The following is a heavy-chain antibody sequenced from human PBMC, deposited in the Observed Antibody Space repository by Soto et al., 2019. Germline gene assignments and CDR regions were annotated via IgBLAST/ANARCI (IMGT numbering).Heavy chain of an antibody. J-gene: IGHJ1*01. Sequence: EVQLVESGGGLVQPGRSLRLSCAASGFTFDDYAMHWVRQAPGKGLEWVSGISWNSGSIGYADSVKGRFTISRDNAKNSLYLQMNSLRAEDTALYYCAKSTCSGGSCYPEYFQHWGQGTLVTVSS. CDR3: AKSTCSGGSCYPEYFQH. V-gene: IGHV3-9*01. CDR1: GFTFDDYA. D-gene: IGHD2-15*01. CDR2: ISWNSGSI.